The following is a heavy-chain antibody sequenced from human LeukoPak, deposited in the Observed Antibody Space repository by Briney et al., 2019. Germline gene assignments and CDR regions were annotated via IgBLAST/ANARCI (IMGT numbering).Heavy chain of an antibody. CDR3: ASRDYCSGGSCYSRYYYYYMDV. Sequence: SVKVSCKASGYTFTSYAMNWVRQAPGQGLEWMGGIIPIFGTANYAQKFQGRVTITADKSTSTAYMELSSLRSEDTAVYYCASRDYCSGGSCYSRYYYYYMDVWGKGTTVTVSS. CDR1: GYTFTSYA. CDR2: IIPIFGTA. J-gene: IGHJ6*03. D-gene: IGHD2-15*01. V-gene: IGHV1-69*06.